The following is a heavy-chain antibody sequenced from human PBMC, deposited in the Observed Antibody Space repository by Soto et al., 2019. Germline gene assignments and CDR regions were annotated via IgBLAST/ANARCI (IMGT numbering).Heavy chain of an antibody. CDR2: IYYSGST. V-gene: IGHV4-59*01. CDR3: ARYRGHHYYYYMDV. Sequence: SETLSLTCTVSGGSISSYYWSWIRQPPGKGLEWIGYIYYSGSTNYNPSLKSRVTISVDTSKNQFSLKLSSVTAADTAVYYCARYRGHHYYYYMDVWGKGTTVTVSS. J-gene: IGHJ6*03. D-gene: IGHD1-1*01. CDR1: GGSISSYY.